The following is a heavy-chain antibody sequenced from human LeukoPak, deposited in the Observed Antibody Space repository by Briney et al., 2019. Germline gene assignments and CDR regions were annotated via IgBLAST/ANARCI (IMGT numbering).Heavy chain of an antibody. CDR3: ARGGGYGGNSGWYFDL. CDR1: GFTFSSSW. Sequence: GGSLRLSCAASGFTFSSSWMHWVRQGPGKGMVCISRINSDGTYADSVKGRFTISRDNARNTLYLQMDSLRAEDTAVYYCARGGGYGGNSGWYFDLWGRGTLATVSS. J-gene: IGHJ2*01. CDR2: INSDG. V-gene: IGHV3-74*01. D-gene: IGHD4-23*01.